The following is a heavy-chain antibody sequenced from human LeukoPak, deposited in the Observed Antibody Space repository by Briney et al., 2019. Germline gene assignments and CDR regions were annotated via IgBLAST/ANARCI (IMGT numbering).Heavy chain of an antibody. J-gene: IGHJ4*02. CDR1: GFTFTTYW. CDR2: INQDGTDK. Sequence: GGSLRLSCAASGFTFTTYWMSWIRQAPGKGLEWVANINQDGTDKYYVDSVKGRFTFSRDNAQNSLYLQMSSLRAEDTAVYYCAKEVEYYDFWSGYDYWGQGTLVTVSS. CDR3: AKEVEYYDFWSGYDY. D-gene: IGHD3-3*01. V-gene: IGHV3-7*03.